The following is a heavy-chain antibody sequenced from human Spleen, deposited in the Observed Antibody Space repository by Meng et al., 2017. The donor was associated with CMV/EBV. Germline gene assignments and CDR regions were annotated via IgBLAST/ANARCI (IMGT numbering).Heavy chain of an antibody. J-gene: IGHJ5*02. D-gene: IGHD2-8*01. CDR2: ISGYTGDT. CDR1: GYTFTNYG. V-gene: IGHV1-18*01. Sequence: ASVKVSCKTSGYTFTNYGVSWVRQAPGQGLEWMGWISGYTGDTAYVQKFQGRVTMTTDTSTTTAYMELRSLRSDDTAVYYCAREGVYGRFTWFDPWGQGTLVTVSS. CDR3: AREGVYGRFTWFDP.